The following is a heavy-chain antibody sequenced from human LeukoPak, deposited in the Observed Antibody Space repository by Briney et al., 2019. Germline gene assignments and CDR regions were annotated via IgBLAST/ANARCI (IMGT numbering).Heavy chain of an antibody. CDR1: GGSISSSSYY. J-gene: IGHJ1*01. Sequence: PSETLSLTCTVSGGSISSSSYYWGWIRQPPGKGLEWIGSIYSSGNTYYNPSLKSRVTMSVDTSKDQFSLNLNFVTAADTAVYYCARHASGSYNNFHHWGRGTLVTVS. CDR2: IYSSGNT. V-gene: IGHV4-39*01. D-gene: IGHD1-26*01. CDR3: ARHASGSYNNFHH.